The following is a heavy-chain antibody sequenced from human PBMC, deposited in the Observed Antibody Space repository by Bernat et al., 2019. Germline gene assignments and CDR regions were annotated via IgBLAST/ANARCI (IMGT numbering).Heavy chain of an antibody. V-gene: IGHV3-30-3*01. CDR3: ARDGNLRSWAYCGGDCYWIDY. CDR2: ISYDGSNK. J-gene: IGHJ4*02. D-gene: IGHD2-21*02. CDR1: GFTFSSYA. Sequence: QVQLVESGGGVVQPGRSLRLSCAASGFTFSSYAMHWVRQAPGKGLEWVAVISYDGSNKYYADSVKGRFTISRDNSKNTLYLQMNSLRAEDTAVYYCARDGNLRSWAYCGGDCYWIDYWGQGTLVTVSS.